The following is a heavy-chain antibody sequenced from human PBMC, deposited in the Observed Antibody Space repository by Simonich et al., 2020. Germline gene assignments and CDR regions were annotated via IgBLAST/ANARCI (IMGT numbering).Heavy chain of an antibody. J-gene: IGHJ4*02. CDR3: ARTYSGSYYYFDY. Sequence: QVQLVQSGAEVKKPGASVKVSCKASGYTFTSYDINWVRQATGQGLEWMEWKNPNSGNTGYAQKFQGRVTITRNTSISTAYMELSSLRSEDTAVYYCARTYSGSYYYFDYWGQGTLVTVSS. V-gene: IGHV1-8*03. CDR1: GYTFTSYD. D-gene: IGHD1-26*01. CDR2: KNPNSGNT.